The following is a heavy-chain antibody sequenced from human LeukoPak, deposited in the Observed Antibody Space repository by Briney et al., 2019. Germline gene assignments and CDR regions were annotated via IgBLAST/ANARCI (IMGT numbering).Heavy chain of an antibody. CDR2: INPSGGST. CDR3: ARVGIAARRFYYFDY. D-gene: IGHD6-6*01. J-gene: IGHJ4*02. V-gene: IGHV1-46*01. Sequence: ASVKVSRKASGYTFTSYYMHWVRQAPGQGLEWMGIINPSGGSTSYAQKFQGRVTMTRDTSTSTVYMELSSLRSEDTAVYYCARVGIAARRFYYFDYWGQGTLVTVSS. CDR1: GYTFTSYY.